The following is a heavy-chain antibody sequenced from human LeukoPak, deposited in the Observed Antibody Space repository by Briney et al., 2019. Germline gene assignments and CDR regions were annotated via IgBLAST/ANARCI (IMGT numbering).Heavy chain of an antibody. D-gene: IGHD6-19*01. Sequence: AAVKVSCQASGYTFPSYDIKWLRQATGQGLDWMGWMNPNSGNTGYPQKFQGRVTMTRNTSRSTAYMELSSLRSEDTAVYYCARGVGGWYAYWGQGTLVTVSS. CDR1: GYTFPSYD. V-gene: IGHV1-8*01. J-gene: IGHJ4*02. CDR3: ARGVGGWYAY. CDR2: MNPNSGNT.